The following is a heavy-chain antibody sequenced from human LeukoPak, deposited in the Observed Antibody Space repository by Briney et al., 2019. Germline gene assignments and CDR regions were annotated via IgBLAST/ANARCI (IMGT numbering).Heavy chain of an antibody. Sequence: PGGSLRLSCAASGFTFSSYAMSWVRQAPGQGLEWVSAISGSGGSTYYADSVKGRFTISRDNSKNTLYLQMNSLRAEDTAVYYCASGSGGSVGDFDYWGQGTLVTVSS. D-gene: IGHD2-15*01. V-gene: IGHV3-23*01. CDR2: ISGSGGST. J-gene: IGHJ4*02. CDR3: ASGSGGSVGDFDY. CDR1: GFTFSSYA.